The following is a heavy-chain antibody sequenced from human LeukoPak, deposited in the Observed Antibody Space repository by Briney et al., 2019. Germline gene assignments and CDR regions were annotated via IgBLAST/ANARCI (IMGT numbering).Heavy chain of an antibody. CDR2: ISSSSSTI. V-gene: IGHV3-48*01. J-gene: IGHJ6*03. CDR1: GFTFSSYS. Sequence: GGSLRLSCAVSGFTFSSYSMNWVRKAPGKGLEWVSYISSSSSTISYADSVKGRFTISRDNAKNSLYLQMNSLGAEDTAVYYCARGRYYMDVWGKGTTVTVSS. CDR3: ARGRYYMDV.